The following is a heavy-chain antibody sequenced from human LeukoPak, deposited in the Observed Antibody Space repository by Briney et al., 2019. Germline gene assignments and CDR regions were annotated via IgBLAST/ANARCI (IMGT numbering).Heavy chain of an antibody. V-gene: IGHV3-33*01. J-gene: IGHJ4*02. D-gene: IGHD3-10*01. CDR1: GFTFSGHA. Sequence: GTSLRLSCAASGFTFSGHAMHWVRQAPGKGLEWVAVIWYDGSNKYYADSVKGRFTISRDNSKNTAYLQMNSLRAEDTAFYYCARDPFGSGYFDYWGQGTLVTVSS. CDR3: ARDPFGSGYFDY. CDR2: IWYDGSNK.